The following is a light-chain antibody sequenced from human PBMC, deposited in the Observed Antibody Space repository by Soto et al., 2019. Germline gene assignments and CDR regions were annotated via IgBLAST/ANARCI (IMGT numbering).Light chain of an antibody. J-gene: IGLJ2*01. CDR1: KLGDKF. Sequence: SYELTQPPSVSVSPGQTATITCSADKLGDKFTCWYQQKPGQSPVLVMYEDKKRPSGIPERFSGSSSGNTATLTISGTQAIDEADYYCQSWDSTTAIFGGGTKLTVL. V-gene: IGLV3-1*01. CDR2: EDK. CDR3: QSWDSTTAI.